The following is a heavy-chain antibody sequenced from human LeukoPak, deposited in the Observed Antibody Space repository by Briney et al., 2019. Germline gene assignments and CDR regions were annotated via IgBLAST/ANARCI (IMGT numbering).Heavy chain of an antibody. J-gene: IGHJ4*02. D-gene: IGHD1-26*01. CDR1: GFTLSSYY. CDR2: INGDGSST. Sequence: GGSLRLSCAASGFTLSSYYMHWVRQVAAKGLVWVSCINGDGSSTKYADSVKGRFTITRDNAKNTLHFQVNSLRAEDTAVYYCAQGGSPGAFDYWGQGTLVTVSS. V-gene: IGHV3-74*01. CDR3: AQGGSPGAFDY.